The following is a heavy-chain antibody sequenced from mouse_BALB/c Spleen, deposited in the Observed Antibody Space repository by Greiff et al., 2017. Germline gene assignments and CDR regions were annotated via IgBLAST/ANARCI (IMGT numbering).Heavy chain of an antibody. CDR2: INPSNGGT. CDR3: TRCGYYGYFDY. CDR1: GYTFTSYY. D-gene: IGHD2-3*01. Sequence: QVHVKQSGAELVKPGASVKLSCKASGYTFTSYYMYWVKQRPGQGLEWIGEINPSNGGTNFNEKFKSKATLTVDKSSSTAYMQLSSLTSEDSAVYYCTRCGYYGYFDYWGQGTTLTVSS. V-gene: IGHV1S81*02. J-gene: IGHJ2*01.